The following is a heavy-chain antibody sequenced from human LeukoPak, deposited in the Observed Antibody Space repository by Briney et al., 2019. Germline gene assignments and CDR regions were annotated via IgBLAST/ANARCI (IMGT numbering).Heavy chain of an antibody. CDR3: ARLGFQMGSSAPIDY. CDR2: IYPGDSDT. Sequence: GESLKISCKGSGYSFNTDWIGWVRQMSGKGMEWMGVIYPGDSDTRYSPSFQVQVTISSDKSISTAYLQWSSLKASDTAMYYCARLGFQMGSSAPIDYWGQGTLVTVSS. CDR1: GYSFNTDW. V-gene: IGHV5-51*01. D-gene: IGHD6-13*01. J-gene: IGHJ4*02.